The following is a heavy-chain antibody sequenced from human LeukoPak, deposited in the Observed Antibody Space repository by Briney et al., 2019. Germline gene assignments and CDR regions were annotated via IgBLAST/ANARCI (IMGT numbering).Heavy chain of an antibody. Sequence: PSETLSLTCTVPGGSISMYYGSWIRQPPGKGLEWIGYIYYMGSTNYNPSIKSRVTISVDTSKNQFSLKLSSVTDADTDVYCCASITEYYFDYWGQGTMVTVSS. CDR3: ASITEYYFDY. CDR2: IYYMGST. J-gene: IGHJ4*02. D-gene: IGHD3-16*01. V-gene: IGHV4-59*01. CDR1: GGSISMYY.